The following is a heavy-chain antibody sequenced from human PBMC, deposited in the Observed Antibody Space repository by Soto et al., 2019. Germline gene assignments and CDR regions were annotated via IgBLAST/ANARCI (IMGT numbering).Heavy chain of an antibody. V-gene: IGHV3-74*01. J-gene: IGHJ3*02. CDR3: AGSASGAFDI. CDR1: EFTFNSYW. Sequence: GGSLRLSCTASEFTFNSYWMHWVRQAPGKGLVWVSRINSDGSITTYADSVKGRFTISRDNARNTLYLQMNSLRAEETAVYYCAGSASGAFDIWGRGTMVTVSS. D-gene: IGHD3-10*01. CDR2: INSDGSIT.